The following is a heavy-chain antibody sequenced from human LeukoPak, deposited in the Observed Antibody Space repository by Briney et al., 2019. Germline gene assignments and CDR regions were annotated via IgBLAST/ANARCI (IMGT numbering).Heavy chain of an antibody. CDR1: GFTFSSYG. Sequence: GGSLRLSCAASGFTFSSYGMHWVRQAPGKGLEWVAFIRYDGSNKYYADSVKGRFTISRDNSKNTLYLQMNSLRAEDTAVYYCAREGAMTTVFDYWGQGTLVTVSS. CDR2: IRYDGSNK. CDR3: AREGAMTTVFDY. V-gene: IGHV3-30*02. J-gene: IGHJ4*02. D-gene: IGHD4-11*01.